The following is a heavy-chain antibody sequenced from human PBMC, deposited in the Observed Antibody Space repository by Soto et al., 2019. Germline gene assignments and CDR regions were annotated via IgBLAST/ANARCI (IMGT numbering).Heavy chain of an antibody. J-gene: IGHJ6*02. CDR2: IYYSGST. CDR1: GGCISSGGYY. V-gene: IGHV4-31*03. CDR3: ASLSSISYYYYYGMDV. D-gene: IGHD3-3*02. Sequence: QVQLQESGPGLVKPSQTLSLTCTVSGGCISSGGYYWSLIRQHPGKGLEWIGYIYYSGSTYYNPSLKSRVTISVDTSKNQFSLKLSSVTAADTAVYYCASLSSISYYYYYGMDVWGQGTTVTVSS.